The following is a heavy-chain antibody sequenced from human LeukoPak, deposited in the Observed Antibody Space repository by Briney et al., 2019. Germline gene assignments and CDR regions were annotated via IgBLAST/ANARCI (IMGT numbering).Heavy chain of an antibody. V-gene: IGHV3-48*04. Sequence: GGSLRPSCAASGFIFSNSNMNWVRQAPGKGLEWVSYISSGSSNVYYADSVKGRFTISRDNPKNSLYLQMSSLSAEDTAVYYCARGSGYYYNYWGQGTLVTVSS. CDR2: ISSGSSNV. D-gene: IGHD3-22*01. CDR1: GFIFSNSN. CDR3: ARGSGYYYNY. J-gene: IGHJ4*02.